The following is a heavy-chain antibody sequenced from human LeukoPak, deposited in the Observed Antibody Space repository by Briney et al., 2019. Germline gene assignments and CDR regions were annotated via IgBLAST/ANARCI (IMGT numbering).Heavy chain of an antibody. Sequence: GGSLRLSCAASGFTFSSYGMHWVRQAPGKGLEWVAVISYDGSNKYYADSVKGRFTISRDNSKNTLYLQMNSLRGEDTAVYHCAKEAAAGTYYYGMDVWGQGTTVTVSS. D-gene: IGHD6-13*01. CDR1: GFTFSSYG. CDR2: ISYDGSNK. V-gene: IGHV3-30*18. CDR3: AKEAAAGTYYYGMDV. J-gene: IGHJ6*02.